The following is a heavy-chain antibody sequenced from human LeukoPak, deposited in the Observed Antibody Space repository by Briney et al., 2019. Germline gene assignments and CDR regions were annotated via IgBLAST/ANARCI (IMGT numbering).Heavy chain of an antibody. CDR2: IYYSGNT. CDR1: GGSIRSGDYY. CDR3: ARDARGYSYIDY. D-gene: IGHD5-18*01. J-gene: IGHJ4*02. Sequence: MSSETLSLTCTVSGGSIRSGDYYWSWIRQHPGRGLEWIGYIYYSGNTYYNPSLRSRATISVDTSKNQFSMNLSSVTAADTAVYYCARDARGYSYIDYWGQGTLVTVSS. V-gene: IGHV4-31*03.